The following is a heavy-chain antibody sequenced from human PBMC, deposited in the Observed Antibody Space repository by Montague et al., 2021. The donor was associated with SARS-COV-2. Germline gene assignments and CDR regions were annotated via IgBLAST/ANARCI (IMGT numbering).Heavy chain of an antibody. CDR3: ARDGVLRYIDSLGDRYGMDV. D-gene: IGHD3-9*01. CDR2: IYYCGST. Sequence: SETLSLTCTVSGGSVSSGSYYWGWIRQPPGKGLEWIGSIYYCGSTYYNPSLKSRVTISVDTSKNQFSLKLSSVTAADTAVYYCARDGVLRYIDSLGDRYGMDVWGQGTTVTVSS. V-gene: IGHV4-61*01. CDR1: GGSVSSGSYY. J-gene: IGHJ6*02.